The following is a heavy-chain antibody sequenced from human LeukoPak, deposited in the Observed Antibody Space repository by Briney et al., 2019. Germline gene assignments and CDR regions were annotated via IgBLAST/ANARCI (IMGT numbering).Heavy chain of an antibody. CDR2: ISSSSSYI. CDR3: ARGTRYRSPYYMDV. J-gene: IGHJ6*03. CDR1: GFTFSSYS. D-gene: IGHD1-14*01. Sequence: GGSLRLSCAASGFTFSSYSMNWVRQAPGKGLEWVPSISSSSSYIYYADSVKGRFTISRDNAKNSLYLQMNSLRAEDTAVYYCARGTRYRSPYYMDVWGKGTTVTVSS. V-gene: IGHV3-21*01.